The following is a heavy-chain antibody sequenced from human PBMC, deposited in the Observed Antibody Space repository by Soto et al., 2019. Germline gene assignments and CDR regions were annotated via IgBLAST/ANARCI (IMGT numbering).Heavy chain of an antibody. J-gene: IGHJ3*02. CDR3: AKVGEVVVVVAAREDDAFDI. D-gene: IGHD2-15*01. V-gene: IGHV3-23*01. CDR1: GFTFSSYA. Sequence: EVQLLESGGGLVQPGGSLRLSCAASGFTFSSYAMSWVRQAPGKGLEWVSAISGSGGSTYYADSVKGRFTISRDNSKNTLYLQMNSLRAEDTAVYYCAKVGEVVVVVAAREDDAFDIWGQGTMVTVSS. CDR2: ISGSGGST.